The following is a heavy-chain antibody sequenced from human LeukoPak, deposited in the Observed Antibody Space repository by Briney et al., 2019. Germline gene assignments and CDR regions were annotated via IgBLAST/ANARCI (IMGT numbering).Heavy chain of an antibody. CDR1: GYTFTGYY. J-gene: IGHJ3*02. V-gene: IGHV1-2*02. CDR2: IHPNSGGT. D-gene: IGHD2-15*01. CDR3: ARVDPEYCSGGSCYHDAFDI. Sequence: ASVKVSCKASGYTFTGYYMHWVRQAPGQGLEWMGWIHPNSGGTNYAQKFQGRVTMTRDTSISTAYMELSRLRSDDTAVYYCARVDPEYCSGGSCYHDAFDIWGQGTMVTVSS.